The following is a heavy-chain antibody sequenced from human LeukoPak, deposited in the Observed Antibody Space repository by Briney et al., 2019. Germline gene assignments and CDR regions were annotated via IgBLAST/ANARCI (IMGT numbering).Heavy chain of an antibody. J-gene: IGHJ4*02. CDR2: ISTSGSST. V-gene: IGHV3-64*01. CDR3: ATSIAVAGCFDY. Sequence: GGSLRLSCAASGFTFSSYAMHWVRQAPGKGLEYAPGISTSGSSTYYANSVKGRFTISRDNSKNTLYLQMGSLRPEDMAVYYCATSIAVAGCFDYWGQGTLVTVSS. D-gene: IGHD6-19*01. CDR1: GFTFSSYA.